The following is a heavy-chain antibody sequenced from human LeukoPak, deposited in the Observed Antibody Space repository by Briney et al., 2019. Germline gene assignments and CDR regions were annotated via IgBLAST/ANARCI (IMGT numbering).Heavy chain of an antibody. CDR2: IYYSGST. CDR1: GGSISSYY. D-gene: IGHD3-22*01. V-gene: IGHV4-59*12. J-gene: IGHJ4*02. CDR3: ARDRYYYDSSGPGDYFDY. Sequence: SETLSLTCTVSGGSISSYYWSWIRQPPGKGLEWIGYIYYSGSTNYNPSLKSRVTISVDTSKNQFSLKLSSVTAADTAVYYCARDRYYYDSSGPGDYFDYWGQGTLVTVSS.